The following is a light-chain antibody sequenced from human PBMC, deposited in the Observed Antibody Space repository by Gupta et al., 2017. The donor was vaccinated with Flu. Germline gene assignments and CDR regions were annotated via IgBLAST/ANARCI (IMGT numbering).Light chain of an antibody. CDR3: QQHSCFPPT. V-gene: IGKV1-5*03. Sequence: DTPLTQSPSTLSASVGDTVTITCRASQFIDRWLAWHQQRPGKAPKLIMFMASSLETGVPRTFSGSGSGTEFTLTIVKLQPEDVATYYCQQHSCFPPTFGGGTKLEIK. CDR2: MAS. J-gene: IGKJ4*01. CDR1: QFIDRW.